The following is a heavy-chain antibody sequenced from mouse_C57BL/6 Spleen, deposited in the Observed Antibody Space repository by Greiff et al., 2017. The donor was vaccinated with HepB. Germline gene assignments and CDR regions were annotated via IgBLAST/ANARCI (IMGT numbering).Heavy chain of an antibody. CDR3: ARDDYDGNYAMDY. D-gene: IGHD2-4*01. CDR2: IYPGSGNT. CDR1: GYTFTDYY. Sequence: VQLQQSGAELVRPGASVKLSCKASGYTFTDYYINWVKQRPGQGLEWIARIYPGSGNTYYNEKFKGKATLTAEKSSSTAYMQLSSLTSEDSAVYFCARDDYDGNYAMDYWGQGTSVTVSS. V-gene: IGHV1-76*01. J-gene: IGHJ4*01.